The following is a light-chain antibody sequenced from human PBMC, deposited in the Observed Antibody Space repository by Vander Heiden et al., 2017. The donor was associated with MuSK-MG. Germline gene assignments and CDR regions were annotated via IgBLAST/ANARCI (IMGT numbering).Light chain of an antibody. CDR1: SSHIGKNA. J-gene: IGLJ1*01. V-gene: IGLV1-36*01. CDR3: ATWDSRRNGYV. CDR2: YDD. Sequence: SVLTQPPSVSEAPGQRVTISCSGSSSHIGKNAVNWYQHLPGRAPNVLVYYDDMGPSGVPARFSASKSGTSASLAISGLQAEDEAEYYCATWDSRRNGYVFGSGTKVTGL.